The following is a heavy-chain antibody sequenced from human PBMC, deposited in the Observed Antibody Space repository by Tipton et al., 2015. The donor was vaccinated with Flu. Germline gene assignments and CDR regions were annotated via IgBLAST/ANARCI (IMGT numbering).Heavy chain of an antibody. CDR2: ISTSGRT. Sequence: LRLSCTVSGASLSSSSYYWDWIRQPAGKGLEWIGHISTSGRTNYNPSLKSREVTVSLDMSKNQFSLKLSSVNAADTALYYCARSYYYDSSGPPRAFDIWDQG. CDR3: ARSYYYDSSGPPRAFDI. D-gene: IGHD3-22*01. CDR1: GASLSSSSYY. V-gene: IGHV4-61*09. J-gene: IGHJ3*02.